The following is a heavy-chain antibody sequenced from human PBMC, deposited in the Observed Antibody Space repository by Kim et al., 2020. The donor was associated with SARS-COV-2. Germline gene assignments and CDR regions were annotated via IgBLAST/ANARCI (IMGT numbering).Heavy chain of an antibody. D-gene: IGHD3-22*01. J-gene: IGHJ4*01. Sequence: ASVKVSCKASGYSFSNYGLVWARQAPGQGLEWMGWISSNSGHTKYAQNVQGRVTLTTDTSTNTGYMELSSLGSDDTAVYYCAPYYDSNSYRGQWDWGQGT. V-gene: IGHV1-18*01. CDR1: GYSFSNYG. CDR2: ISSNSGHT. CDR3: APYYDSNSYRGQWD.